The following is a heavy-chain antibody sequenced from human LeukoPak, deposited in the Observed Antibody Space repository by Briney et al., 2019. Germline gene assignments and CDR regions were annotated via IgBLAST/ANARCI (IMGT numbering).Heavy chain of an antibody. Sequence: GRSLRLSCAASGFTFSSYGMHWVRQAPGKGLEWVAVIWYDGSNKYYADSVKGRFTISRDNSKHTLYLQMNGLRAEDTAVYYCARDSRPRAEGQLVYWGQGTLVTVSS. D-gene: IGHD6-13*01. CDR1: GFTFSSYG. CDR2: IWYDGSNK. V-gene: IGHV3-33*01. J-gene: IGHJ4*02. CDR3: ARDSRPRAEGQLVY.